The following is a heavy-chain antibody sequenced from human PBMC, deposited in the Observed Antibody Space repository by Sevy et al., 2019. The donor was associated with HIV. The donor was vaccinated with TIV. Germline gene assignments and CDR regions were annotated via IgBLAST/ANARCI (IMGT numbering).Heavy chain of an antibody. V-gene: IGHV4-38-2*01. Sequence: SETLSLTCAVSGYSISRGYHWGWIRQPPGKGLEWIGSIDQSGNAYYNPSLRSRVTISVDTSKNQFSLYVRTVTATDTAVYYCARHGIFGVTYSFDYWGRGTLVTSPQ. D-gene: IGHD3-3*01. CDR2: IDQSGNA. J-gene: IGHJ4*01. CDR1: GYSISRGYH. CDR3: ARHGIFGVTYSFDY.